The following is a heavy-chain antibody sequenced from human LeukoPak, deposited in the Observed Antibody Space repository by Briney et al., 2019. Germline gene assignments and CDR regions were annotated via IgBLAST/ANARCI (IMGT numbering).Heavy chain of an antibody. D-gene: IGHD3-10*01. CDR1: GGTFSSYA. V-gene: IGHV1-69*13. J-gene: IGHJ4*02. Sequence: SVKVSCKASGGTFSSYAIRWVRQAPGQGREWMGGIIPIFGTANYAQKFQGSVTITADESTSTAYMELSSVRSEDTAVYYCAIIDSGSGSYPPDYWGQGTLVTVSP. CDR3: AIIDSGSGSYPPDY. CDR2: IIPIFGTA.